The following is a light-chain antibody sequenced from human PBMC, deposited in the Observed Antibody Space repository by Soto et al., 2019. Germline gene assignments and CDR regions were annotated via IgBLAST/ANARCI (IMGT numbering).Light chain of an antibody. Sequence: QSALTQPASVSGSPGQSITISCTGTSSDVGGYDYVSWYQHHPGKAPKLVISEVTNRPSGVSDRFSGSRSGNTASLTISGLQAEDEADYYCSSYTTSSTLVFGGGTQLTVL. CDR2: EVT. CDR1: SSDVGGYDY. CDR3: SSYTTSSTLV. J-gene: IGLJ3*02. V-gene: IGLV2-14*01.